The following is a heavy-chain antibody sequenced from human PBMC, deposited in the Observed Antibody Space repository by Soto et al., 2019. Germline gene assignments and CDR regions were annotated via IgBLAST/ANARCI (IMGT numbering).Heavy chain of an antibody. V-gene: IGHV3-9*01. D-gene: IGHD1-1*01. CDR1: GFTFDDYA. J-gene: IGHJ6*03. CDR3: AKDMGTGTGYMDV. CDR2: ISWNSGSI. Sequence: GGSLRLSCAASGFTFDDYAMHWVRQAPGKGLEWVSGISWNSGSIGYADSVKGRFTISRDNAKNSLYLQMNSLRAEDTALYYCAKDMGTGTGYMDVWGKGTTVTVSS.